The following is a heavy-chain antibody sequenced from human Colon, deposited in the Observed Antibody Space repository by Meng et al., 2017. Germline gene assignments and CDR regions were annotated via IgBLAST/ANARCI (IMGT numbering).Heavy chain of an antibody. CDR3: ARVPTTVDPFES. V-gene: IGHV4-4*02. Sequence: QALLQEPGPGLVKPSGTLSLTCTVSGGSISSNNWWSWVRQSPGRGLEWIGEIYQSGSTNYSPSLKSRVTISLDKSKNQFSLKVSYMTAADTAVYFCARVPTTVDPFESWGQGTLVTVSS. CDR1: GGSISSNNW. J-gene: IGHJ4*02. D-gene: IGHD4-23*01. CDR2: IYQSGST.